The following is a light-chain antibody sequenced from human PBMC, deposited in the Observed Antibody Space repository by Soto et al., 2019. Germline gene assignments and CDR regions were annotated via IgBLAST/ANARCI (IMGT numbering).Light chain of an antibody. CDR2: LNSDGSH. Sequence: QPVLTQSPSASASLGASVNLTCTLSSGHTRYAIAWHQQLPEKGPRFLMHLNSDGSHTKGDGIPDRFSGSSSGAERYLTISSLQSEDEADYYCQTWGTGIQVFGGGTKVTVL. CDR1: SGHTRYA. J-gene: IGLJ3*02. CDR3: QTWGTGIQV. V-gene: IGLV4-69*01.